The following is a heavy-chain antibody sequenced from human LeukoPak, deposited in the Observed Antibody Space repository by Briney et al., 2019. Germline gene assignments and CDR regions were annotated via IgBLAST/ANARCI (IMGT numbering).Heavy chain of an antibody. CDR3: AGGWDYFDY. V-gene: IGHV3-74*01. Sequence: PGGSLRLSCAASGFTFSSYWMRWVRRAPGKGLVWVSRINSDGSSTSYADSVKGRFTISRDNAKNTLYLQMNSLRAEDTAVYYCAGGWDYFDYWGQGTLVTVSS. J-gene: IGHJ4*02. CDR2: INSDGSST. CDR1: GFTFSSYW. D-gene: IGHD1-26*01.